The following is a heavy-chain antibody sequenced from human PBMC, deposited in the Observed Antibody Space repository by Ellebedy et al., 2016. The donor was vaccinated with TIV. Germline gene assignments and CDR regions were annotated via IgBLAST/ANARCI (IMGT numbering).Heavy chain of an antibody. J-gene: IGHJ4*02. Sequence: SETLSLXCTVSGTSISGSNYYWGWIRQPPGKGLQWIGNIYNKGGAYYNRSLKSRVTISLDTSKKQFSLRLNSVTAADTATYYCARGKAVGATDFHYWGQGTLVTVSS. V-gene: IGHV4-39*07. CDR2: IYNKGGA. D-gene: IGHD1-26*01. CDR3: ARGKAVGATDFHY. CDR1: GTSISGSNYY.